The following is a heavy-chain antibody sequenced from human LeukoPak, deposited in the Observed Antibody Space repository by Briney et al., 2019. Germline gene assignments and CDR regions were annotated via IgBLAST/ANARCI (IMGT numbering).Heavy chain of an antibody. V-gene: IGHV4-4*07. J-gene: IGHJ4*02. CDR3: ARHSSGSGGAFQY. D-gene: IGHD6-19*01. CDR1: GGSISGYY. Sequence: SETLSLTCTVSGGSISGYYWSWIRQPAGKGLEWIGHIYTSGRTNYSPSLKSRVTMSVDTSKNQFSLKLSSVTAADTAVYYCARHSSGSGGAFQYWGQGTPATVSS. CDR2: IYTSGRT.